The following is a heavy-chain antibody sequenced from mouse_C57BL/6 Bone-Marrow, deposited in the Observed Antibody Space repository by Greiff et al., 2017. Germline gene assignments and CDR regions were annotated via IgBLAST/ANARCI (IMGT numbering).Heavy chain of an antibody. J-gene: IGHJ3*01. Sequence: EVQLPQSGAELVKPGASVKLSCTASGFNIQDYYMHWVKQRTEQGLEWIGRIDPEVGGNKYAPKFQGKATIPADTSSNTAYLPLSSLTSEDTAVYYCSRDWDRVAYWGQGTLVTVSA. CDR2: IDPEVGGN. V-gene: IGHV14-2*01. CDR3: SRDWDRVAY. D-gene: IGHD4-1*01. CDR1: GFNIQDYY.